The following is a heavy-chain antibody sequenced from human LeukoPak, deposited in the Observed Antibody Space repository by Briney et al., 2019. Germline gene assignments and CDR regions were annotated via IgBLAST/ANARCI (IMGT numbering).Heavy chain of an antibody. CDR1: GGSISSYY. CDR2: IYYSGST. Sequence: SETLSLTCTVSGGSISSYYWSWIRQPPEKGLEWIGYIYYSGSTNYIPSLKSRVTISVDTSKNQFSLKLSSVTAADTAVYYCARDKVVVVVAATRGYYYYGMDVWGQGTTVTVSS. D-gene: IGHD2-15*01. V-gene: IGHV4-59*01. J-gene: IGHJ6*02. CDR3: ARDKVVVVVAATRGYYYYGMDV.